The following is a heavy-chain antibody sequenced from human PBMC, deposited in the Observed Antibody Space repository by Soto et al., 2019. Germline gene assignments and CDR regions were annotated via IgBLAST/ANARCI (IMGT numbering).Heavy chain of an antibody. CDR1: GGTFSSYA. CDR2: IIPIFGTA. Sequence: QVQLVQSGAEVKKPGSSVKVSCKASGGTFSSYAISWVRQAPGQGLEWMGGIIPIFGTANYAQKFQGRVTITADKSTSTAYMELSSLRSEDTAVYYCAWAYYDSSGYYLDAFDIWGQGTMVTVSS. D-gene: IGHD3-22*01. CDR3: AWAYYDSSGYYLDAFDI. J-gene: IGHJ3*02. V-gene: IGHV1-69*06.